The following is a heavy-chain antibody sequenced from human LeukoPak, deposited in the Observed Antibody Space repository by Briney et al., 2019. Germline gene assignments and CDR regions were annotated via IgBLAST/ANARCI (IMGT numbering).Heavy chain of an antibody. CDR3: ARTFYASHLYFHYYYMDV. CDR2: INPNSGGA. Sequence: ASVKVSCKASGYTFTAYYIHWVRQAPGQGLEWMGWINPNSGGANYAQKFQGRVTMTRDTSITTAYMELDRLRSDDTAVYYCARTFYASHLYFHYYYMDVWGEGTTVTVSS. V-gene: IGHV1-2*02. CDR1: GYTFTAYY. D-gene: IGHD2/OR15-2a*01. J-gene: IGHJ6*03.